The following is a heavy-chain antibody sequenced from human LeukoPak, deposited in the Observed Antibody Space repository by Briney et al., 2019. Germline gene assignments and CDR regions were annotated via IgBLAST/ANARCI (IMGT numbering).Heavy chain of an antibody. CDR3: AKDLDRGVRGVNTGFDP. CDR2: ICGSGGSQ. Sequence: PGGSLRLSCAASGFTFSRYAMSWVRPAPGKGLEWVSAICGSGGSQYYPDSVKGRFTISRDNSKNTLYLQMNSLRAEDTAVYYCAKDLDRGVRGVNTGFDPWGQGTLVTVSS. V-gene: IGHV3-23*01. CDR1: GFTFSRYA. D-gene: IGHD3-10*01. J-gene: IGHJ5*02.